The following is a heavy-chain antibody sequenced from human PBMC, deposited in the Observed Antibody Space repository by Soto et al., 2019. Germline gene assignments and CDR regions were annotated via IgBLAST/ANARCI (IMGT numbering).Heavy chain of an antibody. V-gene: IGHV1-2*04. J-gene: IGHJ4*02. CDR3: ATSRISIAVAGETEYYFDY. CDR2: INPNSGDT. CDR1: GYIFTGYY. Sequence: ASVKVSCKASGYIFTGYYMHWVRQAPGQGLEWMGWINPNSGDTNYTQKFQGWVTMTRDTSINTAYMELSRLRSDDTAVYYCATSRISIAVAGETEYYFDYWGQGTLVTVSS. D-gene: IGHD6-19*01.